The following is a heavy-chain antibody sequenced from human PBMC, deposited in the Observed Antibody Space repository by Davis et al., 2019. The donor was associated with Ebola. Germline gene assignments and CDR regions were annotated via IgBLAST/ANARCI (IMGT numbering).Heavy chain of an antibody. D-gene: IGHD2-21*01. CDR3: APPLRRAATLPFDY. CDR1: GFTFSSYG. V-gene: IGHV3-30*03. Sequence: GESLKISCAASGFTFSSYGMHWVRQAPGKGLEWVAVISYDGSNKYYADSVKGRFTISRDNSKNTLYLQMNSLRAEDTAVYYCAPPLRRAATLPFDYWGQGTLVTVSS. J-gene: IGHJ4*02. CDR2: ISYDGSNK.